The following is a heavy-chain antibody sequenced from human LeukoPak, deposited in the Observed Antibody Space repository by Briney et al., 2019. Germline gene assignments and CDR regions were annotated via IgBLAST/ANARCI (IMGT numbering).Heavy chain of an antibody. CDR1: GYTFTGYY. CDR2: INPNSGGT. Sequence: ASVKVSCKASGYTFTGYYMNWVRQAPGQGLEWMGWINPNSGGTNYAQKFQGRVTMTRDTSISTAYMELSRLRSDDTAVYYCARDQAPRMITFGGPRRWFDPWGQGTLVTVSS. CDR3: ARDQAPRMITFGGPRRWFDP. V-gene: IGHV1-2*02. J-gene: IGHJ5*02. D-gene: IGHD3-16*01.